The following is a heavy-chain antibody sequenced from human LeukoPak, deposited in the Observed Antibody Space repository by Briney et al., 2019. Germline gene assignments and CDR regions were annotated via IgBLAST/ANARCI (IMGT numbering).Heavy chain of an antibody. D-gene: IGHD3-16*02. J-gene: IGHJ3*02. CDR2: INPNSGGT. CDR3: AGVVSGSHRAFDI. CDR1: GYTFTGYY. V-gene: IGHV1-2*02. Sequence: GASVKVSCKASGYTFTGYYTHWVRQAPGQGLEWMGWINPNSGGTNYAQKFQGRVTMTRDTSISTAYMELSRLRSEDTAVYYCAGVVSGSHRAFDIWGQGTMVTVSS.